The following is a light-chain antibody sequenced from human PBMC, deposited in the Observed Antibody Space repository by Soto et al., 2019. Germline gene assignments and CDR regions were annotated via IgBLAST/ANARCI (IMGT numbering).Light chain of an antibody. J-gene: IGKJ5*01. CDR2: DAS. Sequence: EISLTQSPATLSLSPGERATLSCWASQSVSSNLAWYQQKPGQAPRLLIYDASNRATGVPARFSGSGSGTDFTLTISSLEPEDFAVYYCQQRYNWPPITFGQGTRLEIK. CDR3: QQRYNWPPIT. V-gene: IGKV3-11*01. CDR1: QSVSSN.